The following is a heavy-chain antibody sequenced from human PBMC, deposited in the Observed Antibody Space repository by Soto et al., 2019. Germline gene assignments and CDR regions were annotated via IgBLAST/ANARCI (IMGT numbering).Heavy chain of an antibody. CDR2: ISSSSSYI. CDR3: ASSPWGSASDY. CDR1: GFTFSSYS. Sequence: ESGGGLVKPGGSLRLSCAASGFTFSSYSMNWVRQAPGKGLEWVSSISSSSSYIYYADSVKGRFTISRDNAKNSLYLQMNSLRAEDTAVYYCASSPWGSASDYWGQGTLVTVSS. V-gene: IGHV3-21*01. D-gene: IGHD6-25*01. J-gene: IGHJ4*02.